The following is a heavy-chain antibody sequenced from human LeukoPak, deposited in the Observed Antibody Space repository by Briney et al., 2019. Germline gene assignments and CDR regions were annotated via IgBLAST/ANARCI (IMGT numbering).Heavy chain of an antibody. CDR1: GGSFSGYY. D-gene: IGHD5-18*01. Sequence: PSETLSPTCAVYGGSFSGYYWSWIRQPPGKGLEWIGEINHSGSTNYNPSLKSRVTISVDTSKNQFSLKLSSVTAADTAVYYCARGPFLYSYGLRAFDIWGQGTMVTVSS. CDR2: INHSGST. V-gene: IGHV4-34*01. CDR3: ARGPFLYSYGLRAFDI. J-gene: IGHJ3*02.